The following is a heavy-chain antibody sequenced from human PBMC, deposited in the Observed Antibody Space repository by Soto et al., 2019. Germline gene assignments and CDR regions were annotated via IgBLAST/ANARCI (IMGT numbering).Heavy chain of an antibody. V-gene: IGHV4-39*01. Sequence: LSLTCTVSGGSISSSSYYWGWIRQPPGKGLEWIGSIYYSGSTYYNPSLKSRVTISVDTSKNQFSLKLSSVTAADTAVYYCAKGGYDSSGHSLYNFDSWGQGTLVTVSS. CDR2: IYYSGST. CDR3: AKGGYDSSGHSLYNFDS. J-gene: IGHJ4*02. D-gene: IGHD3-22*01. CDR1: GGSISSSSYY.